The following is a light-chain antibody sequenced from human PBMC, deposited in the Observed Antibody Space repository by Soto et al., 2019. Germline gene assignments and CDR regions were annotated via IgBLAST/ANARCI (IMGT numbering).Light chain of an antibody. CDR3: SSYTTSGTPV. J-gene: IGLJ3*02. CDR1: SSDVGGYNY. Sequence: QSALTQPASVSGSPGQTITISCTGTSSDVGGYNYLSWYQQHPGKAPKVMIYEVSNRPSGVSNRLSGSKSGNSASLTISGLQAEDEADYFCSSYTTSGTPVFGGGTKLTV. V-gene: IGLV2-14*01. CDR2: EVS.